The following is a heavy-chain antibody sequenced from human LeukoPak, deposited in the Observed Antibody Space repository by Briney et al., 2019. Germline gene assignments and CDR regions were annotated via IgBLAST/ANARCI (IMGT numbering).Heavy chain of an antibody. J-gene: IGHJ4*02. CDR1: GASISSSSYY. Sequence: PSETLSLTCSASGASISSSSYYWGWLRQPPRKGPEWLGTIYYNGATQYNPSLKSRVTISVDTSKNQFSLKLSSVTAADTAVYYCAIELRGSDQVKGDCWGQGTLVTVSS. D-gene: IGHD6-19*01. CDR3: AIELRGSDQVKGDC. CDR2: IYYNGAT. V-gene: IGHV4-39*02.